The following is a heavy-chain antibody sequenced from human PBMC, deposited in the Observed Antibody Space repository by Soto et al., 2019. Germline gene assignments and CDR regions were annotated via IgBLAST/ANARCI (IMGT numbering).Heavy chain of an antibody. D-gene: IGHD3-16*02. CDR2: ISTNSGHT. Sequence: QVQLVQSGAEVKKPGASVKVSCKASGYTFTNYGISWVRQAPGQGLEWMGWISTNSGHTDYAQNLRGRVTMTTDTSASTAHIELRSLRSDDTAVYYCAREEYRQLDHLGQGTLVTVSS. V-gene: IGHV1-18*04. J-gene: IGHJ5*02. CDR3: AREEYRQLDH. CDR1: GYTFTNYG.